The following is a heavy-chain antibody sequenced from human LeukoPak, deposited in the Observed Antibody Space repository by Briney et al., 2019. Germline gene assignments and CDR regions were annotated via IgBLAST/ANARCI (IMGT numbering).Heavy chain of an antibody. V-gene: IGHV3-30*04. CDR2: ISYDGSNK. J-gene: IGHJ4*02. CDR1: GFAFSNFA. Sequence: GGSLRLSCAASGFAFSNFAMHWVRQAPGKGLEWVAVISYDGSNKFYSDSVKGRFTISRDNSQNTLYVQMDSLRDEDTAVYYGARDWTGTPDYWGQGTLITVSS. CDR3: ARDWTGTPDY. D-gene: IGHD3/OR15-3a*01.